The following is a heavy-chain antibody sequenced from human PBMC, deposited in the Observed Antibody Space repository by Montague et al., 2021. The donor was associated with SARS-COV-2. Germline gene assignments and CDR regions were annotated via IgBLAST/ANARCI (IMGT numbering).Heavy chain of an antibody. CDR2: ISWNSGSL. J-gene: IGHJ4*02. CDR1: GFPFDDHA. V-gene: IGHV3-9*01. Sequence: SLRLSCAASGFPFDDHAMFWVRQAPGKGLEWVSGISWNSGSLGYADSLKGRFTVSRDNAKNSLYPQMNSLRPDDTALYYCAKGPRHDVASGLDHWGQGTLVTVSS. CDR3: AKGPRHDVASGLDH. D-gene: IGHD6-13*01.